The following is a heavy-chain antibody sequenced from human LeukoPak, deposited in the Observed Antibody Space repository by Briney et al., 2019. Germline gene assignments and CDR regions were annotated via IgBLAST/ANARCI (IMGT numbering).Heavy chain of an antibody. CDR1: GFTFSSYA. CDR2: ISGSGGST. CDR3: AKDLGRGSYYYY. D-gene: IGHD1-26*01. V-gene: IGHV3-23*01. J-gene: IGHJ4*02. Sequence: GGSLRLSSAASGFTFSSYAMSWVRQAPGKGLEWVSAISGSGGSTYYADSVKGRFTISRDNSKNTLYLQMNSLRAEDTAVYYCAKDLGRGSYYYYWGQGTLVTVSS.